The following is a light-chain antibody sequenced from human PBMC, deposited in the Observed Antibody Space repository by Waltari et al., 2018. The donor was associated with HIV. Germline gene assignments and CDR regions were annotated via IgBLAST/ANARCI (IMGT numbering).Light chain of an antibody. CDR1: SSDVGSYNY. Sequence: QSALTQPASVSGFPGQSITISCTCSSSDVGSYNYVSWYQQHPGKAPKLLIYDVSKRPSGVSNRFSGSKSGNTASLTISGLQAEDEADYYCCSYAGSNTYLFGTGTEVTVL. J-gene: IGLJ1*01. CDR3: CSYAGSNTYL. CDR2: DVS. V-gene: IGLV2-23*02.